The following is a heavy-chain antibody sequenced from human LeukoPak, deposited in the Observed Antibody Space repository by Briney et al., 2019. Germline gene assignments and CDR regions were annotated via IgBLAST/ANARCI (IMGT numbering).Heavy chain of an antibody. Sequence: PGGSLRLSCAASSITFTKAWMNWVRQPPGKGLEWIGEINHSGSTNYNPSLKSRVTISVDTSKNQFSLKLSSVTAADTAVYYCARGTSSSGYSDYWGQGTLVTVSS. J-gene: IGHJ4*02. D-gene: IGHD3-22*01. V-gene: IGHV4-34*01. CDR1: SITFTKAW. CDR2: INHSGST. CDR3: ARGTSSSGYSDY.